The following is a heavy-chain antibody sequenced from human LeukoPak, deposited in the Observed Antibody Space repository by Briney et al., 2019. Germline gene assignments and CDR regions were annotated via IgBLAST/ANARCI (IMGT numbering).Heavy chain of an antibody. CDR2: ISGSGVST. D-gene: IGHD2-2*01. CDR1: GFTFSSDS. CDR3: AKDSFSSS. V-gene: IGHV3-23*01. Sequence: GGSLRLSCAASGFTFSSDSMTWVRRAPGKGLEWVSTISGSGVSTFYAGPVKGRFTISRDNSKNTLYLHMSSLSAEDTAVYYCAKDSFSSSWGQGTLVTVSS. J-gene: IGHJ4*02.